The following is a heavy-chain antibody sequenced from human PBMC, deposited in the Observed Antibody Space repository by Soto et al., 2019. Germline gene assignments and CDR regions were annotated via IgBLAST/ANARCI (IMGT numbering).Heavy chain of an antibody. CDR3: ARFGYGPRLYGMDV. D-gene: IGHD5-18*01. J-gene: IGHJ6*02. CDR2: INHSGST. CDR1: GGSFSGYY. Sequence: SETLSLTCAVYGGSFSGYYWSWIRQPPGKGLEWIGEINHSGSTNYNPSLKSRVTISVDTSKNQFSLKLSSVTAADTAVYYCARFGYGPRLYGMDVWGQGTTVTVSS. V-gene: IGHV4-34*01.